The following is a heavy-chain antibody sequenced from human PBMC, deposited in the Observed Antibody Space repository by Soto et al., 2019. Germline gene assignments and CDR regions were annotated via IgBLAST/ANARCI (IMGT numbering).Heavy chain of an antibody. CDR3: AKRVPAPYYFDY. Sequence: GGSLRLSCAASGFTFSSYAMSWVRQAPGKGLEWVSSINSSGGGKYYADSVKGQFTISRDNSKNTLYLQMNSLRAEDTAVYYCAKRVPAPYYFDYWGQGTLVTVSS. CDR1: GFTFSSYA. J-gene: IGHJ4*02. V-gene: IGHV3-23*01. CDR2: INSSGGGK.